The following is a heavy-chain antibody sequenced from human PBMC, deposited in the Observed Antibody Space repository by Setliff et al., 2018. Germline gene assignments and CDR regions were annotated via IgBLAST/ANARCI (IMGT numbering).Heavy chain of an antibody. V-gene: IGHV1-8*02. Sequence: GASVKVSCKASGYTFTSYDINWVRQATGQGLEWTGWMNPNSGNTGYAQKFQGRVTMTRDTSTSTVYMELSSLRSEDTAVYYCASNSYGHPPDYWGQGTLVTVSS. CDR3: ASNSYGHPPDY. D-gene: IGHD5-18*01. CDR2: MNPNSGNT. J-gene: IGHJ4*02. CDR1: GYTFTSYD.